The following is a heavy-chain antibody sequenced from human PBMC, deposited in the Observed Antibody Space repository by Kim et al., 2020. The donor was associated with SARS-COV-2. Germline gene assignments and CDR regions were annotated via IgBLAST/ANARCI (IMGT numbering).Heavy chain of an antibody. Sequence: GGSLRLSCAASGFTFNSYAMYWVRQAPGKGLEWVAVISYDGSDKYYADSVKGRFTISRDNSEDTLYLQMNSLGAEDTAVYYCASISMARGVIRFSRDGM. CDR1: GFTFNSYA. D-gene: IGHD3-10*01. CDR3: ASISMARGVIRFSRDGM. CDR2: ISYDGSDK. V-gene: IGHV3-30*04. J-gene: IGHJ6*01.